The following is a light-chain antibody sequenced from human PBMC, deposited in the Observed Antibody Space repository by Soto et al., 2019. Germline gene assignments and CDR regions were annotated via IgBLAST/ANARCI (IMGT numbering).Light chain of an antibody. Sequence: AVRSVNTGENAMRSSRVSQSASSNLAWYQQKPGQAPRLLTYAASIRATGIPARISGSGSGTDFILTIISLQSEDFAVYYCQPYNNLPLLPFGG. CDR1: QSASSN. CDR2: AAS. J-gene: IGKJ4*01. V-gene: IGKV3-15*01. CDR3: QPYNNLPLLP.